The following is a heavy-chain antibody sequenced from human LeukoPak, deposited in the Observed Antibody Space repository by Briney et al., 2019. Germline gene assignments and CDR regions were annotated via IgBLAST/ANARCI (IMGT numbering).Heavy chain of an antibody. J-gene: IGHJ4*02. CDR2: INPNSGGT. V-gene: IGHV1-2*02. CDR3: ARVSGYSYADGDY. Sequence: ASVKVSCKASGYTFTGYYMHWVQQAPGQGLEWMGWINPNSGGTNYAQKFQGRVTMTRDTSISTAYMELSRLRSDDTAVYYCARVSGYSYADGDYWGQGTLVTVSS. D-gene: IGHD5-18*01. CDR1: GYTFTGYY.